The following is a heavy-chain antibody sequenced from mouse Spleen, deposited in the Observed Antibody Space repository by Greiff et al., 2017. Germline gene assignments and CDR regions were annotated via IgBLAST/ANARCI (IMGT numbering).Heavy chain of an antibody. D-gene: IGHD2-1*01. CDR2: ISSGGGNT. Sequence: EVKLMESGGGLVKRGGSLKLSCAASGFTFSSYAMSWVRQTPEKRLEWVATISSGGGNTYYPDSVKGRFTISRDNAKNTLYLQMSSLKSEDTAMYYCARQDGNYVGGDYWGQGTSVTVSS. J-gene: IGHJ4*01. CDR1: GFTFSSYA. V-gene: IGHV5-9*04. CDR3: ARQDGNYVGGDY.